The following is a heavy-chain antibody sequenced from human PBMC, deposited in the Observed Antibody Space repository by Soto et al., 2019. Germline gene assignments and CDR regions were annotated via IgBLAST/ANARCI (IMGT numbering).Heavy chain of an antibody. D-gene: IGHD3-22*01. Sequence: SETLSLTCAVYGGSISGYNWSWIRQPPGKGLEWIGEINHSGSTNYNPSLKSRVSISVNASKNQFSLNLSSVTAADTSVYYCASLGGIYYDSSGYEYWGQGTLVTVSS. CDR2: INHSGST. V-gene: IGHV4-34*01. CDR3: ASLGGIYYDSSGYEY. J-gene: IGHJ4*02. CDR1: GGSISGYN.